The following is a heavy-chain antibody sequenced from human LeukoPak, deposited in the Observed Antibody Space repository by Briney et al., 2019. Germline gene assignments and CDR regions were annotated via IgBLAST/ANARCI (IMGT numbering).Heavy chain of an antibody. V-gene: IGHV3-30*18. J-gene: IGHJ5*02. D-gene: IGHD3-22*01. Sequence: SGRSLRLFCAASGFTFSSYGMHWVRQAPGKGLEWVAVISYDGSNKYYADSVKGRFTISRDNSKNTLYLQMNSLRAEDTAVYYCAKDLTYDSSGFSPAWFDPWGQGTLVTVSS. CDR3: AKDLTYDSSGFSPAWFDP. CDR2: ISYDGSNK. CDR1: GFTFSSYG.